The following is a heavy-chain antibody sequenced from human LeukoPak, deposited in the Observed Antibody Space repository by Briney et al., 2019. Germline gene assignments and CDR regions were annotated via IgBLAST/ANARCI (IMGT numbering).Heavy chain of an antibody. CDR3: SRGEDYYGY. D-gene: IGHD3-10*01. CDR2: IRSKAYGGTT. J-gene: IGHJ4*02. Sequence: PGGSLRLSCAASGFTFGSYAMSWVRQAPGKGLEWVGFIRSKAYGGTTEYAASVKGRFTISRDDSKSIAFLQMNSLKTEDTSVYYCSRGEDYYGYWGQGTLVTVSS. V-gene: IGHV3-49*04. CDR1: GFTFGSYA.